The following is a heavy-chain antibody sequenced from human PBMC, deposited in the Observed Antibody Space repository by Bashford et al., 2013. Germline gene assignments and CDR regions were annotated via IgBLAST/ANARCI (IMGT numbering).Heavy chain of an antibody. J-gene: IGHJ4*02. CDR3: ARNCMVRGGEFDY. D-gene: IGHD3-10*01. CDR2: IYYSGST. Sequence: SETLSLTCTVSGGSISSGGYYWSWIRQHPGKGLEWIGYIYYSGSTYYNPSLKSRVTISVDTSKNQFSLKLSSVTAADTAVYYCARNCMVRGGEFDYWGQGTLVTVSS. CDR1: GGSISSGGYY. V-gene: IGHV4-31*03.